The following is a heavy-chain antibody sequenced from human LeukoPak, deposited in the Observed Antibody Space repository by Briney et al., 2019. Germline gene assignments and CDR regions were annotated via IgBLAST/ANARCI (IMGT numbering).Heavy chain of an antibody. Sequence: SETLSLTCTVSGGSISSYYWSWIRQPPGKGLEWIGYIYYSGSTNYNPSLKSRVTISVDTSKNQFSLKLSSVTAADTAVYYCARCDKYYDILTGSSYYFDYWGQGTLVTVSS. CDR1: GGSISSYY. CDR3: ARCDKYYDILTGSSYYFDY. V-gene: IGHV4-59*12. D-gene: IGHD3-9*01. CDR2: IYYSGST. J-gene: IGHJ4*02.